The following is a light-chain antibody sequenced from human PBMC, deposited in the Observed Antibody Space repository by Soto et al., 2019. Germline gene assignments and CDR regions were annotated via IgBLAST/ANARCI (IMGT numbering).Light chain of an antibody. V-gene: IGKV1-5*01. Sequence: DIQMTQSLSTRSATIGGRVTITCRASQRVGTWVAWYQQKPGKATNLLSYGASNLESGVASRFSGSGSGVECILIITSLQPDDFATDDGQLYNRNTWSFGPGTKVDI. J-gene: IGKJ1*01. CDR1: QRVGTW. CDR3: QLYNRNTWS. CDR2: GAS.